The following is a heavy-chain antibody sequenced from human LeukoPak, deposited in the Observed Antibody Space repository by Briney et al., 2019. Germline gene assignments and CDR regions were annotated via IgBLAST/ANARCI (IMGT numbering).Heavy chain of an antibody. CDR2: INPNSGGT. Sequence: AASVKVSCKASGYTFTGYYMHWVRQAPGQGLEWMGWINPNSGGTNYAQKFQGRVTMTRDTSISTAYMELCRLRSDDTAVYYCARDNIAAAGIDYWGQGTLVTVSS. V-gene: IGHV1-2*02. D-gene: IGHD6-13*01. CDR1: GYTFTGYY. J-gene: IGHJ4*02. CDR3: ARDNIAAAGIDY.